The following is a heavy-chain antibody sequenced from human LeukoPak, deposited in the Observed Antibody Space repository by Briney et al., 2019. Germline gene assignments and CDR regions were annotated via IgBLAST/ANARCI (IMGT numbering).Heavy chain of an antibody. Sequence: ESLKISCKGSGYSFTSYWIGWVRQMPGKGLEWMGIIYPGDSDTRYSPSFQGQVTISADKSISTAYLQWSSLKASDTAMYYCARGVAKSGRIYLPAFEEFDPWGQGTLVTVSS. V-gene: IGHV5-51*01. D-gene: IGHD1-26*01. CDR1: GYSFTSYW. CDR2: IYPGDSDT. J-gene: IGHJ5*02. CDR3: ARGVAKSGRIYLPAFEEFDP.